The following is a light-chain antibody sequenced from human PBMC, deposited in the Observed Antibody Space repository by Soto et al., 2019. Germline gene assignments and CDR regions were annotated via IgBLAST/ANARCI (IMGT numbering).Light chain of an antibody. Sequence: DIQMTQSPSALSASVGDRVTITCRASQSISHWLAWYQQKPGSAPKLLIYGTSTLQSEVPSRFSGSGAGTAVTIPITSVQPDDFATYDCQQYDGYSRAFGQGTKVE. CDR3: QQYDGYSRA. V-gene: IGKV1-5*01. CDR2: GTS. CDR1: QSISHW. J-gene: IGKJ1*01.